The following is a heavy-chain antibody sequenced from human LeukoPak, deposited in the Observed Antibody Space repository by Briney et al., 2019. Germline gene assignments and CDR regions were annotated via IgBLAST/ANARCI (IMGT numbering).Heavy chain of an antibody. D-gene: IGHD3-22*01. CDR1: GGSISTYY. CDR2: IYHSGST. V-gene: IGHV4-59*01. J-gene: IGHJ4*02. CDR3: ARVTYYYDSSGYPQDYFDY. Sequence: SETLSLTCTVSGGSISTYYWNWIRQPPGKGLEWIGYIYHSGSTNYNPSLQSRVTISVDTSKNQFSLKLSSVTAADTAVYYCARVTYYYDSSGYPQDYFDYWGQGTLVTVSS.